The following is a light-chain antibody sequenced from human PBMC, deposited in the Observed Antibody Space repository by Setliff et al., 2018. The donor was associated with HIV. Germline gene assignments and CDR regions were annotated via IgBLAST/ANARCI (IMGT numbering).Light chain of an antibody. CDR3: QVWDSSSDHYG. J-gene: IGLJ1*01. Sequence: SYELTQPHSVSVAPGKTARITCGGNNIGSKSVHWYQQKPGQAPVLVIYYDSDRPSGIPERFSGSNSGNTATLTISRVEAGDEADYYCQVWDSSSDHYGFGAGTKVTVL. CDR2: YDS. V-gene: IGLV3-21*04. CDR1: NIGSKS.